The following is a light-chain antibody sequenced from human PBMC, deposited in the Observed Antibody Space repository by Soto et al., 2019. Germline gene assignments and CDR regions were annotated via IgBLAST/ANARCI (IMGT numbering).Light chain of an antibody. CDR2: DVN. CDR3: FSKISGFVYG. Sequence: QSALTQPASVSSSFGQSITISCSGPNTDLGVYGYVSWYQHHPGKAPKLLIYDVNNRPSGISDRFSGSKSGDTASLTISGLQAEDEADYFCFSKISGFVYGFGTGTK. J-gene: IGLJ1*01. V-gene: IGLV2-14*01. CDR1: NTDLGVYGY.